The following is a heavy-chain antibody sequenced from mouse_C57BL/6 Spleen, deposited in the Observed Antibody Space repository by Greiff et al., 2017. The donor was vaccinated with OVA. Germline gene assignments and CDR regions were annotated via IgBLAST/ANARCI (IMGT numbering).Heavy chain of an antibody. CDR2: ISSGSSTI. CDR3: ASPDYYGSSYKYAMDY. J-gene: IGHJ4*01. D-gene: IGHD1-1*01. Sequence: EVQRVESGGGLVKPGGSLKLSCAASGFTFSDYGMHWVRQAPEKGLEWVAYISSGSSTIYYADTVKGRFTISRDNAKNTLFLQMTSLRSEDTAMYYCASPDYYGSSYKYAMDYWGQGTSVTVSS. V-gene: IGHV5-17*01. CDR1: GFTFSDYG.